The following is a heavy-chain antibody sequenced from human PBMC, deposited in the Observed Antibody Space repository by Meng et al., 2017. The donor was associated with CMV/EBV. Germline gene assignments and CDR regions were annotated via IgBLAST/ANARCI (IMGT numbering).Heavy chain of an antibody. CDR1: GYSISSGYY. Sequence: SETLSLTCAVSGYSISSGYYWGWIRQPPGKGLEWIGSIYHSGTIYHSESTYYNPSLKSRVTISVDTSKSQFSLKLSSVTAADTAVYYCARLRGRYWFDPWGQGTLVTVSS. V-gene: IGHV4-38-2*01. J-gene: IGHJ5*02. CDR3: ARLRGRYWFDP. D-gene: IGHD3-10*01. CDR2: IYHSGTIYHSEST.